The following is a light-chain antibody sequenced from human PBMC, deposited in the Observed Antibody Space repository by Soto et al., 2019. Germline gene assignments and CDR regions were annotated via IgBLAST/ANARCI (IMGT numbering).Light chain of an antibody. CDR3: NSYTGRSTYV. CDR1: SSDVGSYNR. V-gene: IGLV2-18*02. CDR2: EVS. J-gene: IGLJ1*01. Sequence: QSALTQPPSVSGSPGHSVAISCTGTSSDVGSYNRVSWYQQPPGAAPKLLIYEVSNRPSGVPDRFSGYKSGNTASLTISGLQADDEADYYCNSYTGRSTYVFGTGTQLTVL.